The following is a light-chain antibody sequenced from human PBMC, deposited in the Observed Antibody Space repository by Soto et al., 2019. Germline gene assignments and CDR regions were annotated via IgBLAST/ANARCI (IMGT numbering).Light chain of an antibody. Sequence: DIQMTQSPSSLSASVGDRVTITCQASQDISNYLNWYQQKPGKAPKLLIYDASNLETGVPSRFSGSGSGTDFTFTISSLQPADIATYYCQQYDNLLGTFGQGTKVEIK. J-gene: IGKJ1*01. CDR2: DAS. CDR1: QDISNY. V-gene: IGKV1-33*01. CDR3: QQYDNLLGT.